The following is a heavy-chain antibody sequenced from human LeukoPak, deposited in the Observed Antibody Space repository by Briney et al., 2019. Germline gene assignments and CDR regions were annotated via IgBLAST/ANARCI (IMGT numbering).Heavy chain of an antibody. J-gene: IGHJ5*02. CDR2: MTSGGSYK. Sequence: GALRLSCAASEFNFKTYGMSWVRQAPGKGLEWVSSMTSGGSYKYYADSVKGRFTISRDNSKNSLYLQMNGLRAEDTAVYYCARDLPLLRYFNWFDPWGQGTLVTVSS. V-gene: IGHV3-21*01. CDR1: EFNFKTYG. D-gene: IGHD3-9*01. CDR3: ARDLPLLRYFNWFDP.